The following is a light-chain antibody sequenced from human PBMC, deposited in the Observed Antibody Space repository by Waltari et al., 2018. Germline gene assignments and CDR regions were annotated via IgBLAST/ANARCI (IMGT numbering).Light chain of an antibody. CDR3: MQSRLWPWT. V-gene: IGKV2-30*01. CDR2: YVS. Sequence: DVVLAQSPLSLPVTLGQPASISCRSSQSLVYTDGNTYLNWIQQRPGQSPRRLISYVSNRDSGVPDRFSGSGSGTDFTLEISRVEAEDVGVYYCMQSRLWPWTLGQGTTVEIK. CDR1: QSLVYTDGNTY. J-gene: IGKJ1*01.